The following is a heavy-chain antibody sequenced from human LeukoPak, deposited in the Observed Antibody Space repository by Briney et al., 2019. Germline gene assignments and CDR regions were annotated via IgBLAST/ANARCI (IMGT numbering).Heavy chain of an antibody. CDR3: ARGDGYNGYYFDY. CDR1: GGTFSSYA. J-gene: IGHJ4*02. V-gene: IGHV1-69*13. Sequence: SVKASCKASGGTFSSYAISWVRQAPGQGLEWMGGIIPIFGTANYAQKFQGRVTITADESTSTAYMELSSLRSEDTAVYYCARGDGYNGYYFDYWGQGTLVTVSS. CDR2: IIPIFGTA. D-gene: IGHD5-24*01.